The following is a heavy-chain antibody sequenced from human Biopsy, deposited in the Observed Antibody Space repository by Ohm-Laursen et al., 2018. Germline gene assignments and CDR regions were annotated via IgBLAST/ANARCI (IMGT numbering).Heavy chain of an antibody. CDR3: ARGMRSSGWPYFDS. V-gene: IGHV4-59*01. D-gene: IGHD6-19*01. CDR1: GGSIGSFF. Sequence: SETLSLTCTVSGGSIGSFFWSWIRQPPGKGLEWIGYIYYSGSTNYNPSLRSRVTISVDMPKNQFSLKLSSVTAADTAIYYCARGMRSSGWPYFDSWGRGTLVTVSS. J-gene: IGHJ4*02. CDR2: IYYSGST.